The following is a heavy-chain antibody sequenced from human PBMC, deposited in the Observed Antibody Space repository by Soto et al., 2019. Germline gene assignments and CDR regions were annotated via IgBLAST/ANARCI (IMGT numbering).Heavy chain of an antibody. Sequence: EVQLVESGGGLVQPGGSLRLSCAASGFTFSDHYMDWVRQAPGKGLEWVGRSKNKADSYTTEYAAPVKGRFTISRDGSKNSLFLKMNSLKTEDTAVYYCTVWGSGNDFGAAWGQGILVTVSS. D-gene: IGHD3-10*01. CDR1: GFTFSDHY. CDR3: TVWGSGNDFGAA. J-gene: IGHJ4*02. V-gene: IGHV3-72*01. CDR2: SKNKADSYTT.